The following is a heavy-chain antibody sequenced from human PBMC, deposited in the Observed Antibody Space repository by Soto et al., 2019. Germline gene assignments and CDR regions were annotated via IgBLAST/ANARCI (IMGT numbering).Heavy chain of an antibody. D-gene: IGHD4-17*01. V-gene: IGHV1-18*04. CDR2: FSGKNGNT. Sequence: QVHLVQSGGELKKPGASVKVSCKASGYSFSDFGITWVRQAPGQGLEWMGWFSGKNGNTNYAQKVQGRVPLTADTSTSTAYLETRALTPDDTGIYYCTRSDYYEDTGTFEDWGQGTPVTVSS. J-gene: IGHJ4*02. CDR3: TRSDYYEDTGTFED. CDR1: GYSFSDFG.